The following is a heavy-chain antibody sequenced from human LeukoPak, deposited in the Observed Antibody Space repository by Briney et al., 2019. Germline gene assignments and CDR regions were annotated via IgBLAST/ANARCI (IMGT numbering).Heavy chain of an antibody. CDR2: IYPGDSDT. Sequence: GESLKISCKGSGYSFTSYWIGWVRQMPGKGLEWMGIIYPGDSDTRYSPSFQGQATISADKSISTAYLQCSSLKASDTAMYYCARGDDYYYDSSGYFVYWGQGTLVTVSS. J-gene: IGHJ4*02. CDR1: GYSFTSYW. V-gene: IGHV5-51*01. D-gene: IGHD3-22*01. CDR3: ARGDDYYYDSSGYFVY.